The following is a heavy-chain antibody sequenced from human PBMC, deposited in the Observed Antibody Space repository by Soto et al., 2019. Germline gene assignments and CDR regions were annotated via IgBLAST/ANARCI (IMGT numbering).Heavy chain of an antibody. D-gene: IGHD6-6*01. CDR2: IIPIFGTA. CDR1: GGTFSSYA. V-gene: IGHV1-69*01. J-gene: IGHJ5*02. CDR3: ARVPLGVAARGLAWFDP. Sequence: QVQLVQSGAEVKKPGSSVKVSCKASGGTFSSYAISWVRQAPGQGLEWMGGIIPIFGTANYAQKFQGRVTITADESTSTGYMELSSLRSEDTAVYYCARVPLGVAARGLAWFDPWGQGTLVTVSS.